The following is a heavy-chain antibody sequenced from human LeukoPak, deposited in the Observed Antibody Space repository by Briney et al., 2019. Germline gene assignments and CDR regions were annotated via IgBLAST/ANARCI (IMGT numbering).Heavy chain of an antibody. J-gene: IGHJ1*01. CDR1: GYTFTSYD. CDR3: ARVASDSGYDPEYFQH. CDR2: MNPNSGNT. Sequence: GASVKVSCKASGYTFTSYDINWVRQATGQGLEWMGWMNPNSGNTGYAQKFQGRVTMTRNTPISTAYMELSSLRSEDTAVYYCARVASDSGYDPEYFQHWGQGTLVTVSS. V-gene: IGHV1-8*01. D-gene: IGHD5-12*01.